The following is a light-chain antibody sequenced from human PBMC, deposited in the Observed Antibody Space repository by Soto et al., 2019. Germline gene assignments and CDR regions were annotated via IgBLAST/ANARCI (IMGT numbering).Light chain of an antibody. J-gene: IGLJ2*01. CDR2: DDS. Sequence: SYELTQPPSVSVAPCQTARIIRGGDNIGSKSVHWDQVRPGQAPVLVVHDDSDRPSGIPDRFSGSNSGNTATLTITRVEAGDEADYFCQVWDPDTDHVIFGGGTKVTVL. CDR1: NIGSKS. CDR3: QVWDPDTDHVI. V-gene: IGLV3-21*02.